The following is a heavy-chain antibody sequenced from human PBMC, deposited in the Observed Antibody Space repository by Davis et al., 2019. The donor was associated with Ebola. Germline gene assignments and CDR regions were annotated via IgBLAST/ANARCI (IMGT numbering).Heavy chain of an antibody. CDR2: LTYGSGNT. J-gene: IGHJ3*02. CDR3: ASRGISSTYWAFDI. D-gene: IGHD1-14*01. CDR1: GFTFSNYA. V-gene: IGHV3-23*01. Sequence: GESLKISCAASGFTFSNYAMAWIRQAPGKGLEWVSDLTYGSGNTQYADSVQGRFTISRDISKNTVYLQMDSLTAEDTATYFCASRGISSTYWAFDIWGQGAMVTVSS.